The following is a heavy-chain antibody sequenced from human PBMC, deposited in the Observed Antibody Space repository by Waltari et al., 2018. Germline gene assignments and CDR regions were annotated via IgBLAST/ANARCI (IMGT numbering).Heavy chain of an antibody. CDR1: GGSFSGYY. CDR3: ARGRSSSWYGIDY. Sequence: QVQLQQWGAGLLKPSETLSLTCAVYGGSFSGYYWSWIRQPPGKGLEWIGEINHSGSTNYNPSLKSRVTISVDTSKNQFSLKLSSVTAADTAVYYCARGRSSSWYGIDYWGQGTLVTVSS. J-gene: IGHJ4*02. D-gene: IGHD6-13*01. V-gene: IGHV4-34*01. CDR2: INHSGST.